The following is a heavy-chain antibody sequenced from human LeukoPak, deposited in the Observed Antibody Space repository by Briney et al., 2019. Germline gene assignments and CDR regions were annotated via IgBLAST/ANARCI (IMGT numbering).Heavy chain of an antibody. CDR2: IVPIFGTA. J-gene: IGHJ4*02. CDR3: ARVDYDSSGYYFAY. D-gene: IGHD3-22*01. Sequence: SVKVTCKASGGTFSSYAISWVRQAPGQGLEWMGGIVPIFGTANYAQKFQGRVTITADESTSTAYMELSSLRSEDTAVYYCARVDYDSSGYYFAYWGQGTLVTVSS. V-gene: IGHV1-69*13. CDR1: GGTFSSYA.